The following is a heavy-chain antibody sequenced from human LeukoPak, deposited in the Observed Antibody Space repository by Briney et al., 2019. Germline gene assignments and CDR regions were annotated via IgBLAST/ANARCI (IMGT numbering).Heavy chain of an antibody. CDR3: ARRRDFIDY. CDR2: SRSSGSTV. Sequence: GGSLRLSCAASGFTLSDYYMSWIRQAPGKGLEWVSYSRSSGSTVYYADSVKGRFAISRDNAKNSLYLQMNSLRAEDTAVYYCARRRDFIDYWGQGTLVTVSS. J-gene: IGHJ4*02. V-gene: IGHV3-11*01. CDR1: GFTLSDYY. D-gene: IGHD3/OR15-3a*01.